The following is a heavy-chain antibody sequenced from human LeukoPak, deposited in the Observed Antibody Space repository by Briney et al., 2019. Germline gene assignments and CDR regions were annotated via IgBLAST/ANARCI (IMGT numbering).Heavy chain of an antibody. Sequence: SETLSLTCAVYGGSFSGYYWSWIRQPPGKGLEWIGEINHSGSTNYNPSLKSRVTISVDTSKNQFSLKLSSVTAADTAVYYCARVGDGYNRVFDYWGQGTLVTVSS. CDR2: INHSGST. J-gene: IGHJ4*02. CDR1: GGSFSGYY. D-gene: IGHD5-24*01. V-gene: IGHV4-34*01. CDR3: ARVGDGYNRVFDY.